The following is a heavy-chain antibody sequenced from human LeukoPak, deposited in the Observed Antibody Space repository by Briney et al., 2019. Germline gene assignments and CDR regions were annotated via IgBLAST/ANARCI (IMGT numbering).Heavy chain of an antibody. CDR1: GYTFTGYY. Sequence: GASVKVSCKASGYTFTGYYMHWVRQAPGQGLEWMGWINPNSGGTNYAQKFQGRVTMTRDTSTSTAYMELSRLRSDDTAVYYCARVPKYYYGSGSYLFDYWGQGTLVTVSS. CDR3: ARVPKYYYGSGSYLFDY. J-gene: IGHJ4*02. CDR2: INPNSGGT. D-gene: IGHD3-10*01. V-gene: IGHV1-2*02.